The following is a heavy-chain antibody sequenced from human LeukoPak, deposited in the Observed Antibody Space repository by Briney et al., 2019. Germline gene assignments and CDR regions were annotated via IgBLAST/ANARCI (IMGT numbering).Heavy chain of an antibody. D-gene: IGHD2-15*01. V-gene: IGHV4-38-2*02. CDR1: GYSISSGYY. CDR2: INHSGST. Sequence: NPSETLSLTCTVSGYSISSGYYWGWIRQPPGKGLEWIGEINHSGSTNYNPSLKSRVTISVDTSKNQFSLKLSSVTAADTAVYYCARGVGWPYYYYYYMDVWGKGTTVTVSS. J-gene: IGHJ6*03. CDR3: ARGVGWPYYYYYYMDV.